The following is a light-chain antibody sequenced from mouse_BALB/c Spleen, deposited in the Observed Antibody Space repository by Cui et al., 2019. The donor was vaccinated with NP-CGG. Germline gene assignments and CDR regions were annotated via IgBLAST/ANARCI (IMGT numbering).Light chain of an antibody. Sequence: QAVLTQESALTLSPGETVTLTLRSSTGAVTTSSYANWVQEKPDHLFTGLIGGTNNRTPGVPARFSGSLIGDKAALTITGAQTEDEAIYFCALWYSNHWVFGGGTKLTVL. CDR2: GTN. V-gene: IGLV1*01. CDR1: TGAVTTSSY. CDR3: ALWYSNHWV. J-gene: IGLJ1*01.